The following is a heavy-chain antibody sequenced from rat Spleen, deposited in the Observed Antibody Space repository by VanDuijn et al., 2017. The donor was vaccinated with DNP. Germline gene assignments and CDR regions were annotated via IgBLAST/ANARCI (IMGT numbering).Heavy chain of an antibody. CDR3: TTILGPPMDA. J-gene: IGHJ4*01. D-gene: IGHD4-2*01. CDR2: ISTSGGST. V-gene: IGHV5-31*01. CDR1: GFTFNNYW. Sequence: EVQLVESGGDLVQPGRSLKVSCVVSGFTFNNYWMTWIRQVPGKGLEWVASISTSGGSTYYRDSVKGRFTISRDNAKSTLYLQMDSLRSEDTATYYCTTILGPPMDAWGQGTSVTVSS.